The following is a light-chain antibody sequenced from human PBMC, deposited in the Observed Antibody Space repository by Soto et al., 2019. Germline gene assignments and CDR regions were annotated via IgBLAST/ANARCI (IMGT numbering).Light chain of an antibody. V-gene: IGKV3-11*01. CDR1: QSISNS. CDR3: QQRSNWPL. CDR2: DPS. J-gene: IGKJ4*02. Sequence: ETVLTQSPATLSLSPGERATLSCRASQSISNSLACYHHKPGQAPRLLTYDPSNRATGIPARFRGSGSGTDFTLTISSVKPGDFAVYYCQQRSNWPLFGGGTKVEIE.